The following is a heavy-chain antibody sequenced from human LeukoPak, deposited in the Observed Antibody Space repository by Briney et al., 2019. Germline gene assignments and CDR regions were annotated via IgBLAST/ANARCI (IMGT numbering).Heavy chain of an antibody. CDR1: GYTFTSYA. CDR2: INAGNGNT. CDR3: ARGYGDYAWFDA. D-gene: IGHD4-17*01. V-gene: IGHV1-3*01. Sequence: GASEKVSCKASGYTFTSYAIHWVRHPPGQRLELMGWINAGNGNTKYSQKFQGRVTITRDTAASTAYMELRSLRSEDTDVYYCARGYGDYAWFDAWGQGTLVTVSS. J-gene: IGHJ5*02.